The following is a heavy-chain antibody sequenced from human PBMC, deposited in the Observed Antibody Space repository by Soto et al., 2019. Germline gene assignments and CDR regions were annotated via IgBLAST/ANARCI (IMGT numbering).Heavy chain of an antibody. CDR2: IYYSGST. V-gene: IGHV4-30-4*01. Sequence: SETLPLTCTVSGGSISSGDYCWSWIRPPPGKGLEWIGYIYYSGSTYYNPSLKSRVTISVDTSKNQFSLKLSSVTAADTAVYYCARARGARYFDYWGQGTLVTVSS. D-gene: IGHD2-15*01. J-gene: IGHJ4*02. CDR3: ARARGARYFDY. CDR1: GGSISSGDYC.